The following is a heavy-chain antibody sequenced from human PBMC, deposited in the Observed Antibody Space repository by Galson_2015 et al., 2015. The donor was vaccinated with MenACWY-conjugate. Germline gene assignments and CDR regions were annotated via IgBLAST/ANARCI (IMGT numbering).Heavy chain of an antibody. J-gene: IGHJ4*02. CDR2: INAGNGNT. CDR1: GYTLTSYA. CDR3: ARDFKRGWSGYYGIDY. D-gene: IGHD3-3*01. Sequence: SVKVSCKASGYTLTSYAMHWVRQAPGQRLEWMGWINAGNGNTKYSQKFQGRVTITRDTSASTAYMELSSLRSEDTAVYYCARDFKRGWSGYYGIDYWGQGTLVTVSS. V-gene: IGHV1-3*01.